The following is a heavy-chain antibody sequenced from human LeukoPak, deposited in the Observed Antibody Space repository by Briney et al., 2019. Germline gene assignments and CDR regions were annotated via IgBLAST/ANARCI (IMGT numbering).Heavy chain of an antibody. Sequence: SVKVSCKASGGTFSSYAISWVRQAPGQGLEWVGRIIPIFGTANYAQKFQGRVTITTDESTSTAYMELSSLRSEDTAVYYCARDGIAVAGNGMDVWGKGTTVTVSS. CDR3: ARDGIAVAGNGMDV. V-gene: IGHV1-69*05. D-gene: IGHD6-19*01. CDR1: GGTFSSYA. J-gene: IGHJ6*03. CDR2: IIPIFGTA.